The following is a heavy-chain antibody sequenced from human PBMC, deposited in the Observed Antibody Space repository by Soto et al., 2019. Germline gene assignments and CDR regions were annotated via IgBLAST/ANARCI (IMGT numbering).Heavy chain of an antibody. Sequence: SETLSLTCAVSGGSISSSNWWSWVRQPPGKGLEWIGYIHYSGSTNYNPSLKSRLTISVDRSKNQFTLQLTSVTVADTAVYYCATSYGNAWYTYWGQGTQVTVSS. CDR2: IHYSGST. J-gene: IGHJ4*02. CDR1: GGSISSSNW. V-gene: IGHV4-4*02. CDR3: ATSYGNAWYTY. D-gene: IGHD6-13*01.